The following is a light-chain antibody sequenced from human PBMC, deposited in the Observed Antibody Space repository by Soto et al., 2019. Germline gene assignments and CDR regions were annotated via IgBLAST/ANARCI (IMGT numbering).Light chain of an antibody. CDR1: SSDVGGYSY. CDR3: CSYVGSYTVV. J-gene: IGLJ2*01. CDR2: DVS. Sequence: QSVLTQPRSVSGSPGQSVTISCTGTSSDVGGYSYVSWYQQHPGKAPKLMICDVSKRPSGVPDRFSGSKSGNTASLTISGLQAEDEADYYCCSYVGSYTVVFGGGTKLTVL. V-gene: IGLV2-11*01.